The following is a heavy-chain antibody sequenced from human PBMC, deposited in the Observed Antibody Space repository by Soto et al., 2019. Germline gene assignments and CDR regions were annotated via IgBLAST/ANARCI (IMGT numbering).Heavy chain of an antibody. CDR3: ARLSVRYCSGGSCSPLDY. CDR2: ISSTSGTI. V-gene: IGHV3-48*02. Sequence: EVQLVESGGGLVQPGGSLRLSCAASGFTFNSYSMTWVRQAPGKGLEWLSFISSTSGTIYYADSVKGRFTISRDNAKNSLYLQMNSLRDEDTAVYYCARLSVRYCSGGSCSPLDYWGQGALVTVSS. J-gene: IGHJ4*02. CDR1: GFTFNSYS. D-gene: IGHD2-15*01.